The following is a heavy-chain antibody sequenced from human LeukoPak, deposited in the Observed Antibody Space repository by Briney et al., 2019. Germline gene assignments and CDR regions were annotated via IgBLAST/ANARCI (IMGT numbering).Heavy chain of an antibody. CDR3: ARDYYDSSGYPLDRYAFDI. CDR2: ISSTSKTI. J-gene: IGHJ3*02. D-gene: IGHD3-22*01. CDR1: GFTFSSYS. V-gene: IGHV3-48*02. Sequence: PGWSLRLSCAASGFTFSSYSMNWVRQAPGKGLVWVSYISSTSKTIYYADSVKGRFTISRDNAKNSLYLRMNSVRDEDTAVYYCARDYYDSSGYPLDRYAFDIWGQGAMVTVSS.